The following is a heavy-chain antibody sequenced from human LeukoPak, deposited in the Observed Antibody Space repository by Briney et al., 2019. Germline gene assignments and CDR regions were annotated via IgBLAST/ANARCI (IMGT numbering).Heavy chain of an antibody. V-gene: IGHV3-21*03. Sequence: GGSLRLSCAASGGTFSSYSMNWVRQAPGKGLEWVSYISTSSLHIYYADSVKGRFTISRDNVKNSLFLQMNSLKTEDTDVYYCTTSTGSWNKPDYWGQGTLVTVSS. CDR2: ISTSSLHI. CDR1: GGTFSSYS. D-gene: IGHD6-13*01. J-gene: IGHJ4*02. CDR3: TTSTGSWNKPDY.